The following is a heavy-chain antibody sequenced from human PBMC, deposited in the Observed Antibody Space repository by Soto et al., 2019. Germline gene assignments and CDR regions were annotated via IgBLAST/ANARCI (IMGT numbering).Heavy chain of an antibody. V-gene: IGHV1-69*13. J-gene: IGHJ4*02. Sequence: SVKVSCKASGGTFSSYAISWVRQAPGQGLEWMGGIIPIFGTANYAQKFQGRVTITADESTSTAYMELSSLRSEDTAVYYCASWTYSSGPGGGDYWGQGTLVTVSS. CDR1: GGTFSSYA. D-gene: IGHD6-19*01. CDR2: IIPIFGTA. CDR3: ASWTYSSGPGGGDY.